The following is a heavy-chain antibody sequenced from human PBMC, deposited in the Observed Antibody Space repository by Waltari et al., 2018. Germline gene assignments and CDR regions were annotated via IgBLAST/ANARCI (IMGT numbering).Heavy chain of an antibody. CDR1: GFTFSSYA. V-gene: IGHV3-30-3*01. CDR2: ISYDGSNK. D-gene: IGHD6-13*01. CDR3: ARDGPGYSSSWYLDY. J-gene: IGHJ4*02. Sequence: QVQLVESGGGVVQPGRSLRLSCAASGFTFSSYAMHWVRQAPGKGLEWVAVISYDGSNKYYADCVKGRFTISRDNSKNTLYLQMNSLRAEDTAVYYCARDGPGYSSSWYLDYWGQGTLVTVSS.